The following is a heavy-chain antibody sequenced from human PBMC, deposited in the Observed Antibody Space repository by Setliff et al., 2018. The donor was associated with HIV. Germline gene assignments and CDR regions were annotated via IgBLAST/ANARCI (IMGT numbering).Heavy chain of an antibody. CDR1: GYTFTGYF. CDR3: ARGAFVVIPTARHDFDY. CDR2: INPNSGGT. D-gene: IGHD2-2*01. V-gene: IGHV1-2*02. J-gene: IGHJ4*02. Sequence: ASVKVSCKASGYTFTGYFIHWVRQAPGQGLEWMGWINPNSGGTNYAQKFQGRVTVTRDTSISTAYMELRRLRSDDTAVYYCARGAFVVIPTARHDFDYWGQGTPVTVSS.